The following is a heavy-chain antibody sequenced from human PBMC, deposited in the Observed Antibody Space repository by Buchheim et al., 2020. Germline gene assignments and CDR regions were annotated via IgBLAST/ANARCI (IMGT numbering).Heavy chain of an antibody. Sequence: EVQLVESGGGLVQPGGSLRLSCAASGFTFSSYWMSWVRQAPGKGLEWVANIKQDGSEQYYVDSVKGRSTISRDNAKNSLYLQMNSLRAEDTAVYYCARDHPCGSSSCGFFDYWGQGTL. V-gene: IGHV3-7*01. CDR2: IKQDGSEQ. J-gene: IGHJ4*02. CDR3: ARDHPCGSSSCGFFDY. CDR1: GFTFSSYW. D-gene: IGHD6-6*01.